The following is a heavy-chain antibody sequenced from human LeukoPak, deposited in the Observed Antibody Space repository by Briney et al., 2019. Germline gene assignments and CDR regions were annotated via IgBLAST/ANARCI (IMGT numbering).Heavy chain of an antibody. J-gene: IGHJ5*02. CDR1: GFTFRSYA. CDR2: LSGTGDST. D-gene: IGHD4-17*01. Sequence: GGFLRLSCAASGFTFRSYAMSWVRQAPGKGLEWVSGLSGTGDSTYYADSVKGRFIISRDNSKNTLYLQMSSLRAEDTAVYYCVRQYSTLTDLNWFDPWGQGTLVSVSS. V-gene: IGHV3-23*01. CDR3: VRQYSTLTDLNWFDP.